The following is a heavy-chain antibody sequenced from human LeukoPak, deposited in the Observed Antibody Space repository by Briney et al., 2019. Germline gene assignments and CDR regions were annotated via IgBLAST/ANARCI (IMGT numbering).Heavy chain of an antibody. CDR1: GFTFSSYA. V-gene: IGHV3-23*01. J-gene: IGHJ4*02. CDR3: AKGANDYGDYLYDY. CDR2: ISGSGGST. D-gene: IGHD4-17*01. Sequence: GGSLRLSCAASGFTFSSYAMSWVRQAPGKGLEWASGISGSGGSTYYADSVKGRFTISRDNSKNSLYLQMNSLRTEDTALYYCAKGANDYGDYLYDYWGQGTLVTVSS.